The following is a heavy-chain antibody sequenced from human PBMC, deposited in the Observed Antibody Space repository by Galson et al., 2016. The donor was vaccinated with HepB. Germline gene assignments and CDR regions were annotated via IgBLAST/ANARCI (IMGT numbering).Heavy chain of an antibody. CDR3: ARGTVRGVVRGGMDV. CDR1: GGSMNSYY. D-gene: IGHD3-10*01. J-gene: IGHJ6*02. Sequence: ATLSLTCTVSGGSMNSYYWTWIRQPPGKGLACIGYLYYTGTTKNNPSLKRRVTISLDASRNQISLNLTSVTAADTAIYFCARGTVRGVVRGGMDVWGQGTTVIVSS. CDR2: LYYTGTT. V-gene: IGHV4-59*01.